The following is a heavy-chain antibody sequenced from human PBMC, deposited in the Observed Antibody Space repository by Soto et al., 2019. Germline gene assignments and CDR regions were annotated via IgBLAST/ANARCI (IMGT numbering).Heavy chain of an antibody. Sequence: EVQLVESGGGLVQPGGSLRLSCAASGFTFSNYWMHWVRQAPGKGLMWVSRINSDGSSTTYADSVKGRFTISRDNAKNTLYLQMTSLRAEDTAVYYCAKGGSGIMDVWGQGTTFTVSS. V-gene: IGHV3-74*01. CDR2: INSDGSST. D-gene: IGHD3-10*01. CDR3: AKGGSGIMDV. CDR1: GFTFSNYW. J-gene: IGHJ6*02.